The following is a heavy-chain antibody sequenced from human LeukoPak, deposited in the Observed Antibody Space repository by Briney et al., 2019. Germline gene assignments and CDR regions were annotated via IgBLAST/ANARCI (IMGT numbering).Heavy chain of an antibody. CDR2: IYYSGST. D-gene: IGHD6-19*01. Sequence: PSETLSLTCTVSGGSISSYYWSWIRQPPGKGLEWIGYIYYSGSTNYNPSLKSRVTISVDTSKNQFSLKLSSVTAADTAVYYCARDQPHGWYSLVGYYGMDVWGQGTTVTVSS. CDR3: ARDQPHGWYSLVGYYGMDV. CDR1: GGSISSYY. J-gene: IGHJ6*02. V-gene: IGHV4-59*01.